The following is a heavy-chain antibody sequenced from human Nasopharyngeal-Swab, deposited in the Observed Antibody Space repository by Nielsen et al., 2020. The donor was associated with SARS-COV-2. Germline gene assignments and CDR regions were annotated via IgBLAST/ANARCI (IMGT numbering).Heavy chain of an antibody. CDR2: ISGSGGST. J-gene: IGHJ3*02. D-gene: IGHD4-17*01. CDR1: GFTFSSYA. CDR3: AKVLSHYGDYGNDAFDI. V-gene: IGHV3-23*01. Sequence: GESLKISCAASGFTFSSYAMSWVRQAPGKGLEWVSAISGSGGSTYYADSVKGRFTISRDNSKNTLYLQMNSLRAEDTAVYYCAKVLSHYGDYGNDAFDIWGQGTIVTVSS.